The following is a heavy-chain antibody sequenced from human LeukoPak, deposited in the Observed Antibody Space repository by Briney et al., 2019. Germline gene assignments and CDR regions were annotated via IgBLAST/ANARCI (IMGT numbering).Heavy chain of an antibody. D-gene: IGHD6-19*01. V-gene: IGHV3-48*02. CDR1: GFTFSSYS. CDR3: ARGAVTGTQPIDY. J-gene: IGHJ4*02. Sequence: GGSLRPPCAASGFTFSSYSMNWVRQSPGKGLEWVSFISSSSSAIYYADSVKGRFTISRDNAKSSLYLQMNSLRDEDTAVYYCARGAVTGTQPIDYWGQGTLVTVSS. CDR2: ISSSSSAI.